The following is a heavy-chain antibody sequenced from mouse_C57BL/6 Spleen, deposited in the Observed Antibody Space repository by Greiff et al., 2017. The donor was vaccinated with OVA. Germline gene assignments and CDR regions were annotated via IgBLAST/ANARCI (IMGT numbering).Heavy chain of an antibody. CDR1: GYTFTSYD. D-gene: IGHD1-1*01. V-gene: IGHV1-85*01. J-gene: IGHJ1*03. CDR2: IYPRDGST. Sequence: VMLVESGPELVKPGASVKLSCKASGYTFTSYDINWVKQRPGQGLEWIGWIYPRDGSTKYNEKFKGKATLTVDTSSSTAYMELHSLTSEDSAVYFCSRSDYGGDGYFDVWGTGTTVTVSS. CDR3: SRSDYGGDGYFDV.